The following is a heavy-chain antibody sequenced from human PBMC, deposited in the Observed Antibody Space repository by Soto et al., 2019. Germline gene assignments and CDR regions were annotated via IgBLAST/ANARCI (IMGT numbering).Heavy chain of an antibody. V-gene: IGHV4-34*01. D-gene: IGHD6-13*01. CDR2: INHSGST. CDR3: ASPGYSSSESWFDP. CDR1: GGSFSGYY. Sequence: PSETLSLTCAVYGGSFSGYYWSWIRQPPGKGLEWIGEINHSGSTNYNPSLKSRVTISVDTSKNQFSLKLSSVTAADTAVYYCASPGYSSSESWFDPWGQGTLVTVSS. J-gene: IGHJ5*02.